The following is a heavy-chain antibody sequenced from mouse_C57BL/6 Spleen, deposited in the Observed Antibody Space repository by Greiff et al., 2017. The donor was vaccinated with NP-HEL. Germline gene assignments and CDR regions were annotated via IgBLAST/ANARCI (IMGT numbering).Heavy chain of an antibody. J-gene: IGHJ2*01. CDR3: ARLYYSNYSFDY. CDR1: GYTFTSYW. CDR2: IDPSDSYT. V-gene: IGHV1-69*01. Sequence: VQLQQPGAELVMPGASVKLSCKASGYTFTSYWMHWVKQRPGQGLEWIGEIDPSDSYTNYNQKFKGKSTLTVDKSSSTAYMQLSSLTSEDSAVYYCARLYYSNYSFDYWGQGTTLTVSS. D-gene: IGHD2-5*01.